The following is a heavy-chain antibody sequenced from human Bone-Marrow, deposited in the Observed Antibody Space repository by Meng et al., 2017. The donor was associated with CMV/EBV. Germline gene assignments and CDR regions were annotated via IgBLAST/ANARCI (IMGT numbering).Heavy chain of an antibody. V-gene: IGHV1-69*15. CDR2: IIPIFGTA. CDR1: GGTFSSYA. D-gene: IGHD5-12*01. J-gene: IGHJ5*02. CDR3: ARGYSGYDLIGWFDP. Sequence: SGGTFSSYAIGWVRQAPGQGLGWMGRIIPIFGTANYAQKYQGRVTITADESTSTAYMELSSLRSEDTAVYYCARGYSGYDLIGWFDPWGQGTLVTVSS.